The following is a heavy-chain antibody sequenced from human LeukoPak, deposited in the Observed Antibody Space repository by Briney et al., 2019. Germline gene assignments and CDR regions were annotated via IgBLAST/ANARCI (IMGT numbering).Heavy chain of an antibody. CDR3: ARHSDIVVVPAATRVDY. Sequence: SETLSLTCTVSGGSISSYYWSWIRQPPGKGLEWIGYIYYSGSTNYNPSLKSRVTISVDTSKNQFSLKLSSVTAADTAVYYCARHSDIVVVPAATRVDYWGQGTLVTVSS. CDR2: IYYSGST. D-gene: IGHD2-2*01. CDR1: GGSISSYY. J-gene: IGHJ4*02. V-gene: IGHV4-59*08.